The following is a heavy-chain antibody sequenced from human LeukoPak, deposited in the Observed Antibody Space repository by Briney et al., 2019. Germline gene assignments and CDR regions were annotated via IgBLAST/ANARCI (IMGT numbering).Heavy chain of an antibody. CDR2: ISAYNGNT. CDR1: GYTFINNG. J-gene: IGHJ5*02. Sequence: GASVKVSCKASGYTFINNGITWVRQAPGQGLEWMGWISAYNGNTNYAQKFQGRVTMTRDTSTTTVYMELRSLTSDDTAVYYCARAPHDFWSAYYDNWFDPWGQGTLVTVSS. D-gene: IGHD3-3*01. CDR3: ARAPHDFWSAYYDNWFDP. V-gene: IGHV1-18*01.